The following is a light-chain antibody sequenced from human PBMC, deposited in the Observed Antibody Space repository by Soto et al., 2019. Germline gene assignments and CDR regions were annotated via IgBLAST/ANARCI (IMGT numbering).Light chain of an antibody. Sequence: SALTQPPSASGPPGQTITMSWAVSPFNIGSHTVNWHQQVPGTAPKLLIDSNNERPSGVPDRFSGSKSGTSASLAISGLQSGDEADYYCAAWDDSLNGVIFGGGTK. CDR3: AAWDDSLNGVI. CDR1: PFNIGSHT. CDR2: SNN. J-gene: IGLJ2*01. V-gene: IGLV1-44*01.